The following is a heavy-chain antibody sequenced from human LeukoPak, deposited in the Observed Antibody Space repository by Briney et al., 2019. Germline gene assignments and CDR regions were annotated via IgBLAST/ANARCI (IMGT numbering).Heavy chain of an antibody. CDR1: GFTFSNYW. D-gene: IGHD6-6*01. CDR3: AREGAYSSSSDVDY. J-gene: IGHJ4*02. CDR2: IKQDGSAK. V-gene: IGHV3-7*01. Sequence: PGGSLRLSCAASGFTFSNYWMSWGRQAPGKGLEWVANIKQDGSAKYYVDSVKGRFTISRANVKTSLYLQMNSLRAEDTAVYYCAREGAYSSSSDVDYWGQGTLVTVSS.